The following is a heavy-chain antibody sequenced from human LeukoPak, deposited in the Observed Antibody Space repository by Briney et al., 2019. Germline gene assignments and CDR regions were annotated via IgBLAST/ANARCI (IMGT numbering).Heavy chain of an antibody. CDR1: GYTFTGHY. CDR2: INPNSGVA. CDR3: ARDIVEVTAALFWFDL. J-gene: IGHJ5*02. V-gene: IGHV1-2*06. Sequence: ASVKVSCKASGYTFTGHYMHWVRQAPGQGLEWVGRINPNSGVAHYAQKFQGRVTMTRDTSINTAYMELSRLRSDDTAVYYCARDIVEVTAALFWFDLWGQGTLVTVSS. D-gene: IGHD2-2*01.